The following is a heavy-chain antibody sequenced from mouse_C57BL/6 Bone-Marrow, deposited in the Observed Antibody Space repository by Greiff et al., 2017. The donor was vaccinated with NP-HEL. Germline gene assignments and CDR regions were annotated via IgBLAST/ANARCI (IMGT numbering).Heavy chain of an antibody. D-gene: IGHD1-1*01. Sequence: VKLMESGAELARPGASVKMSCKASGYTFTSYTMHWVKQRPGQGLEWIGYINPSSGYTKYNQKFKDKATLTADKSSSTAYMQLSSLTSEDSAVYYCARSGSSNLYYFDYWGQGTTLTVSS. V-gene: IGHV1-4*01. CDR3: ARSGSSNLYYFDY. CDR2: INPSSGYT. J-gene: IGHJ2*01. CDR1: GYTFTSYT.